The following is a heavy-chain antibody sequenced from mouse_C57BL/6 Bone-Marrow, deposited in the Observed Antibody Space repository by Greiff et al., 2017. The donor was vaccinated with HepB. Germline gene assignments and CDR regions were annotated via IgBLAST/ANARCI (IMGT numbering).Heavy chain of an antibody. CDR3: ARGRDYDGTFAY. CDR1: GYTFTSYG. J-gene: IGHJ3*01. Sequence: QVKLQQSGAELARPGASVKLSCKASGYTFTSYGISWVKQRTGQGLEWIGEIYPRSGNTYYNEKFKGKATLTADKSSSTAYMELRSLTSEDSAVYFCARGRDYDGTFAYWGQGTLVTVSA. CDR2: IYPRSGNT. V-gene: IGHV1-81*01. D-gene: IGHD2-4*01.